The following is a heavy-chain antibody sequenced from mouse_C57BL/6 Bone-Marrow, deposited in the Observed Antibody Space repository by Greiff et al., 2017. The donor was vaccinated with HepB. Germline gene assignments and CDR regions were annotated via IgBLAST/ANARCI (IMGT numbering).Heavy chain of an antibody. V-gene: IGHV1-82*01. CDR3: ARDERGAMDY. CDR1: GYAFSSSW. J-gene: IGHJ4*01. Sequence: VQLQQSGPELVKPGASVKISCKASGYAFSSSWMNWVKQRPGKGLEWIGRIYPGDGDTNYNEKFKSKATLTVDKPSSTAYMQLSSLTSEDSAVYYCARDERGAMDYWGQGTSVTVSS. CDR2: IYPGDGDT.